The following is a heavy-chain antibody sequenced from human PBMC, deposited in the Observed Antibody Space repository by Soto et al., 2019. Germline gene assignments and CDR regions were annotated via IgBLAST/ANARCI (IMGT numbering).Heavy chain of an antibody. CDR2: IYPDGTT. V-gene: IGHV3-53*01. D-gene: IGHD3-10*01. CDR3: ARVSLVREVIAFNDY. J-gene: IGHJ4*02. CDR1: GFTVGSHY. Sequence: EVQLVESGGGLVQPGGSLRLSCAASGFTVGSHYMSWVRQVPGKGLEWVSVIYPDGTTYYAHSVKGRFTMSRDNSKNTVYLETSSLRGEDTALYYCARVSLVREVIAFNDYWGQGTLVTVSS.